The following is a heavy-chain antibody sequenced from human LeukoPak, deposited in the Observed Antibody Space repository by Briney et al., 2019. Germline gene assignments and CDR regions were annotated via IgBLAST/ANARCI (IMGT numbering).Heavy chain of an antibody. D-gene: IGHD2-21*02. V-gene: IGHV3-23*01. J-gene: IGHJ4*02. CDR2: ISGSGGYI. Sequence: GGSLRLSCAASGFTFSSYAMSWVRQAPGKGLERVSAISGSGGYIYYADSVKGRFTISRDNSKNTLYLQMNSLRAEDTAVYYCAKDKTPHCGGDCYLDYWGQGTLVTVSS. CDR3: AKDKTPHCGGDCYLDY. CDR1: GFTFSSYA.